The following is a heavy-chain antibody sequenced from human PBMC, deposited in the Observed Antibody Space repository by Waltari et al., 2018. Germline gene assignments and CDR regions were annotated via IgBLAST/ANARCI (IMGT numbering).Heavy chain of an antibody. CDR3: ANPGDSSSWFFY. J-gene: IGHJ4*02. Sequence: EVQLVESGGGLVKPGGSLRLSCAASGFTFSSSSMTWVRQDPGKGLEWVSSISSSSSYIYYADSVKGRFTISRDNAKNSLYLQMNSLRAEDTAVYYCANPGDSSSWFFYWGQGTLVTVSS. V-gene: IGHV3-21*01. D-gene: IGHD6-13*01. CDR1: GFTFSSSS. CDR2: ISSSSSYI.